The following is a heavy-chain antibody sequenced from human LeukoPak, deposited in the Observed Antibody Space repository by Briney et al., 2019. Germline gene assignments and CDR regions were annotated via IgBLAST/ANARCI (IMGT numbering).Heavy chain of an antibody. V-gene: IGHV4-4*07. CDR1: GGSISSYY. D-gene: IGHD4-11*01. CDR2: IYTSGST. CDR3: ASDSNRTPLDAFDI. Sequence: PSETLSLTCTVSGGSISSYYWSWIRRPAGKGLEWIGRIYTSGSTNYNPSLKSRVTMSVDTSKNQFSLKLSSVTAADTAVYYCASDSNRTPLDAFDIWGQGTMVTVSS. J-gene: IGHJ3*02.